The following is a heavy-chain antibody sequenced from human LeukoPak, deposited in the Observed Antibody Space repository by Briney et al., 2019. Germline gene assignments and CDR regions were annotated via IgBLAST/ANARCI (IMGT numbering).Heavy chain of an antibody. CDR2: INPYSGGT. D-gene: IGHD3-22*01. Sequence: ASVKVSCKASGYTFTAYYMHWVRQAPGQGLEWMGLINPYSGGTNYAQKFQGRVTMTRDTSITTAYMELSRLRSDDTAVYYCASLVSPVTMIVVPPPGAFDIWGQGTMVTVSS. V-gene: IGHV1-2*06. CDR3: ASLVSPVTMIVVPPPGAFDI. CDR1: GYTFTAYY. J-gene: IGHJ3*02.